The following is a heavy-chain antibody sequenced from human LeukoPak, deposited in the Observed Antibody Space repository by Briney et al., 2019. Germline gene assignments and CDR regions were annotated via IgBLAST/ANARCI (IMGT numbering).Heavy chain of an antibody. V-gene: IGHV4-59*11. J-gene: IGHJ3*02. Sequence: SETLSLTCTVSDDSFSTHYGTWIRQPPGKGLEWIGYISYSGSTNYNPSLKSRVTISVDTSKNQFSLKLSSETAADTAVYYCARDPTTVTKGFDIWGQGTLVTVSS. CDR3: ARDPTTVTKGFDI. CDR1: DDSFSTHY. D-gene: IGHD4-17*01. CDR2: ISYSGST.